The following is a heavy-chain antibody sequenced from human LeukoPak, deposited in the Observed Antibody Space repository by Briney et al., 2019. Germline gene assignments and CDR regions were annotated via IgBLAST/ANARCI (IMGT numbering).Heavy chain of an antibody. J-gene: IGHJ6*02. CDR3: ASPLLDYGSGSYSSWWYHYYYYYGMDV. CDR2: IIPIFGTA. Sequence: GASVTVSCKASGGAFSSYAISWVRQAPGQGLEWMGGIIPIFGTANYAQKFQGRVTITADESTSTAYMELSSLRSEDTAVYYCASPLLDYGSGSYSSWWYHYYYYYGMDVWGQGTTVTVSS. V-gene: IGHV1-69*01. CDR1: GGAFSSYA. D-gene: IGHD3-10*01.